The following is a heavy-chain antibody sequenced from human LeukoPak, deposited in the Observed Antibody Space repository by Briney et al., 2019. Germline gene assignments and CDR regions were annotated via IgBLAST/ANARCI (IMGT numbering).Heavy chain of an antibody. CDR2: IYPGDSDT. V-gene: IGHV5-51*03. Sequence: GESPKISCKGSGYSFTSYWIGWVRQMPGKGLEWMGIIYPGDSDTRYRPSFQGQVTISADKSINTAYLQWSSLKASDTAMYYCAGYRFRDCGGDCYPWGQGTLVTVSS. D-gene: IGHD2-21*02. CDR1: GYSFTSYW. J-gene: IGHJ5*02. CDR3: AGYRFRDCGGDCYP.